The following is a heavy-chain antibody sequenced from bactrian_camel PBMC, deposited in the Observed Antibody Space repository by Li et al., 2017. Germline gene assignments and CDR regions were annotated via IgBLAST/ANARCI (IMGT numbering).Heavy chain of an antibody. CDR2: IDNGRT. CDR3: AASRCWLGQSTYAY. V-gene: IGHV3S53*01. D-gene: IGHD1*01. Sequence: VQLVESGGGSVQPGGFLRLSCEASGDTASTNAMGWFRQGKGKVREGVASIDNGRTNYANSVKGRFTISKDNAKNILYLQMNGLKTEDTAVYYCAASRCWLGQSTYAYWGQGTQVTVS. J-gene: IGHJ4*01. CDR1: GDTASTNA.